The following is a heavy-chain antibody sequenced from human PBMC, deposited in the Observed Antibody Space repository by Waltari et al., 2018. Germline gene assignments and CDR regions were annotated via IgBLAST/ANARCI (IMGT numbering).Heavy chain of an antibody. CDR2: ISYDGSNK. V-gene: IGHV3-30-3*01. Sequence: QVQLVESGGGVVQPGRSLRLSCAASGFTSSSYPMHGVRQAPGKGLEWVAVISYDGSNKYYADSVKGRFTISRDNSKNTLYLQMNSLRAEDTAVYYCARADRTPGGGGDYWGQGTLVTVSS. CDR1: GFTSSSYP. CDR3: ARADRTPGGGGDY. D-gene: IGHD3-16*01. J-gene: IGHJ4*02.